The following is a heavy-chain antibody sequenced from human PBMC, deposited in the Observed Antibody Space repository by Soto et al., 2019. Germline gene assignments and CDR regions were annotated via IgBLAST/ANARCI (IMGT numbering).Heavy chain of an antibody. CDR3: ASRYDSSDY. D-gene: IGHD3-22*01. V-gene: IGHV1-69*02. Sequence: QVQLVQSGAEVKKPGSSVKVSCKASGGTFSIYTISWVRQAPGQGLEWMGRIIPILGLANYAQKFQGRVTITADKSTSTASMELSSLRSEDTAVYYCASRYDSSDYWGQGTLVTVSS. CDR1: GGTFSIYT. J-gene: IGHJ4*02. CDR2: IIPILGLA.